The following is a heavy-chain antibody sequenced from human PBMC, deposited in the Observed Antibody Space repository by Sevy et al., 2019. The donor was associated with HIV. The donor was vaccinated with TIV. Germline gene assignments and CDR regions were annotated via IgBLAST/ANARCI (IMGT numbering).Heavy chain of an antibody. CDR1: GFTVSSNY. V-gene: IGHV3-53*01. CDR3: ARVRGVYYAISHDDFDI. Sequence: GGSLRLSCAASGFTVSSNYMSWVRQAPGKGLEWVSVIYSGGSTYYADSVKGRFTISRDNSKNTLYLQMNSVRAEDTAVYYCARVRGVYYAISHDDFDIWGQGTMVTVS. CDR2: IYSGGST. D-gene: IGHD3-9*01. J-gene: IGHJ3*02.